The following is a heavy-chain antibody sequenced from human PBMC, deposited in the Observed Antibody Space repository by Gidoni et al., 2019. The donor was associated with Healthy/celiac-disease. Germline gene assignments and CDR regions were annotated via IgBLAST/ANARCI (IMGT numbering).Heavy chain of an antibody. V-gene: IGHV3-13*01. CDR2: IGTAGDT. CDR3: ARGGPDDYGGLFDL. J-gene: IGHJ2*01. CDR1: GFTFSSYD. Sequence: EVQLVESGGGLVQPGGFLRLSCAASGFTFSSYDMHWVRQATGKGLEWVSAIGTAGDTYYPGSVKGRFTISRENAKNSLYLQMNSLRAGDTAVYYCARGGPDDYGGLFDLWGRGTLVTVSS. D-gene: IGHD4-17*01.